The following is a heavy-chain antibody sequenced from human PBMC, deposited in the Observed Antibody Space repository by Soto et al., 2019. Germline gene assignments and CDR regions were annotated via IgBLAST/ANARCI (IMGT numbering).Heavy chain of an antibody. CDR3: ARDSSGFDY. D-gene: IGHD6-19*01. CDR2: INHSGST. Sequence: LSLTCAVYGGSFSGYYWSWIRQPPGKGLEWIGEINHSGSTNYNPSLKSRVTISVDTSKNQFSLKLSSVTAADTAVYYCARDSSGFDYWGQGTLVTVSS. CDR1: GGSFSGYY. V-gene: IGHV4-34*01. J-gene: IGHJ4*02.